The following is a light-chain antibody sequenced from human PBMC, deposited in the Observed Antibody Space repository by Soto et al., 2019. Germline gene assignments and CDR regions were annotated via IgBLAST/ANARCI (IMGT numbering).Light chain of an antibody. CDR2: DAS. J-gene: IGKJ4*01. V-gene: IGKV3-11*01. CDR1: QSVSSY. Sequence: EIVLTQSPATLSLSPGERATLSCRASQSVSSYLAWYQQKPGQAPRLPIYDASSRATGISARFSGSGSGTDFTLTISSLQSEDFAVYYCQPYNNWPLTFGGGTKVDIK. CDR3: QPYNNWPLT.